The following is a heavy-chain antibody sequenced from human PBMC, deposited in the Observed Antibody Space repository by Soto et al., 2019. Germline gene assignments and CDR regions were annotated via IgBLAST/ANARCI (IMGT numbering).Heavy chain of an antibody. D-gene: IGHD2-2*01. CDR2: ISKSDYT. CDR1: GFAFNNYG. V-gene: IGHV3-21*01. J-gene: IGHJ4*02. Sequence: GGSLRLSCTVFGFAFNNYGINWVRQAPGKGLEWVSSISKSDYTYYSDSVKGRFTISRDNAKNSVSLQMNTLRVEDTAVYYCAREDSIIIPAVSDFWGQGTLVTVSS. CDR3: AREDSIIIPAVSDF.